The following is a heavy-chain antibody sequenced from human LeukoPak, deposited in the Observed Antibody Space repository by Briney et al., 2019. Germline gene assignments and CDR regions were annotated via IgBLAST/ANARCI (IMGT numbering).Heavy chain of an antibody. V-gene: IGHV1-3*03. CDR2: INAGNGNT. D-gene: IGHD1-26*01. Sequence: EASVKVSCKASGYTFTGYAMHWVRQAPGQRLEWMGWINAGNGNTKYSQEFQGRVTITRDTSASTAYMELSSLRSEDMAVYYCARDHGSYYPTYYFDYWGQGTLVTVSS. CDR3: ARDHGSYYPTYYFDY. CDR1: GYTFTGYA. J-gene: IGHJ4*02.